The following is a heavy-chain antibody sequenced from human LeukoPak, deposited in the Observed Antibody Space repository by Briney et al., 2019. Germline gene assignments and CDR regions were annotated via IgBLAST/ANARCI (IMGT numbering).Heavy chain of an antibody. Sequence: GGSLRLFCGASGFNFSNYWMTWVRQAPGKGLEWVANINQDGGKKNYVDSVKGRFTISRDSSKNTLSLQMNSLRAEDTAVYYCAKIPKGGYFDYWGQGTLVTVSS. CDR2: INQDGGKK. V-gene: IGHV3-7*03. CDR3: AKIPKGGYFDY. D-gene: IGHD2-2*01. J-gene: IGHJ4*02. CDR1: GFNFSNYW.